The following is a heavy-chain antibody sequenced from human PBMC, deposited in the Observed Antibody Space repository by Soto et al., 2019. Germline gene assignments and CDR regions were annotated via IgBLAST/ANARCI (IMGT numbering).Heavy chain of an antibody. CDR3: ATDPELHGLDY. D-gene: IGHD2-21*01. CDR2: ISYIASP. CDR1: GTSTTAYY. J-gene: IGHJ4*02. Sequence: QVRLQESGPGLVKPSETLSLTCNVSGTSTTAYYWPWIRQPPGQALEWLGYISYIASPKYNPSLNGRVAISLATSRNQSSLKLTPVTASETAIYFCATDPELHGLDYLGQGTLVTV. V-gene: IGHV4-59*01.